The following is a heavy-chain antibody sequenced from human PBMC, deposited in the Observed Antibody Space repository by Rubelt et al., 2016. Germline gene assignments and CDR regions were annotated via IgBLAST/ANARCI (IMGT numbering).Heavy chain of an antibody. CDR1: GGSISSSNW. V-gene: IGHV4-4*02. CDR3: ATHYYGMDV. Sequence: QVQLQESGPGLVRPSGTLSLTCAVSGGSISSSNWRSWVRQPPGKGLEWIGSIYYSGSTYYNPSLKSRVTISVDTSKNQFSLKLSSVTAADTAVYYCATHYYGMDVWGQGTTVTVSS. J-gene: IGHJ6*02. CDR2: IYYSGST.